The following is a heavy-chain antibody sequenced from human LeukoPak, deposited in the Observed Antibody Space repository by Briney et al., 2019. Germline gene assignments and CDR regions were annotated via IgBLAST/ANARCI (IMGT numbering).Heavy chain of an antibody. Sequence: PSETLSLTCAVSGYSISSGYYWGWIRQPPGKGLEWIGYIYYSGSTNYNPSLKSRVTISVDTSKNQFSLKLSSVTAADTAVYYCARNYYDSSGYYGDAFDIWGQGTMVTVSS. CDR2: IYYSGST. J-gene: IGHJ3*02. V-gene: IGHV4-38-2*01. CDR1: GYSISSGYY. CDR3: ARNYYDSSGYYGDAFDI. D-gene: IGHD3-22*01.